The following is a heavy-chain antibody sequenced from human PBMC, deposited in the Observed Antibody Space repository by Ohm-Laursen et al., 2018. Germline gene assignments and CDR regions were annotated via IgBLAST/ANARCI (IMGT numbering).Heavy chain of an antibody. CDR3: ARLWYSSGWNFDY. CDR2: IYYSGSI. D-gene: IGHD6-19*01. Sequence: TLSLTCTVSGGSISSYYWSWIRQPPGKGLEWIGYIYYSGSINYNPSLKSRVTISVDTSKNQFSLKLSSVTAADTAVYYCARLWYSSGWNFDYWGQGTLVTVSS. J-gene: IGHJ4*02. V-gene: IGHV4-59*08. CDR1: GGSISSYY.